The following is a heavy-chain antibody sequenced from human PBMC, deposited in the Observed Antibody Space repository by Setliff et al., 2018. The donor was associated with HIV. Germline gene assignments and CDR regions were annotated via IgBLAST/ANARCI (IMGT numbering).Heavy chain of an antibody. CDR2: VSKDGGTTT. V-gene: IGHV3-30*09. D-gene: IGHD2-8*01. CDR3: VRDDSNGPSSLDP. Sequence: PGGSLRLSCAASGFTFSNYPVHWVRQAPGKGLDWVAVVSKDGGTTTYYAESVKGRFAISRDNSKDTLYLDLNSLRPKDTAVYYCVRDDSNGPSSLDPWGQGTLVTVSS. CDR1: GFTFSNYP. J-gene: IGHJ5*02.